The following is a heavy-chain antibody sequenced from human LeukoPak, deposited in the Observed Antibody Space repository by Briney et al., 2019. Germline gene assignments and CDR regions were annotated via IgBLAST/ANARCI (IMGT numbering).Heavy chain of an antibody. D-gene: IGHD3-22*01. CDR2: ISGSGGST. V-gene: IGHV3-23*01. CDR1: GVTFSNYA. J-gene: IGHJ4*02. Sequence: PGGSLRLSCAVSGVTFSNYAMSWVRQAPGKGPEWVSGISGSGGSTYYADSVKGRFTISRDNSKNTLYLQMNSLRAEDTAVYHCAKDRTYYYDSSGYIDYWGQGTLVTVSS. CDR3: AKDRTYYYDSSGYIDY.